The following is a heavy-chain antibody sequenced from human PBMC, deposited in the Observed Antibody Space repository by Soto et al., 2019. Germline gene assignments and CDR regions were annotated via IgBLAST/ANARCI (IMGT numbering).Heavy chain of an antibody. CDR1: GFTFSTYW. CDR3: ARGIRNYYGVDV. V-gene: IGHV3-74*01. CDR2: KGDGGST. J-gene: IGHJ6*02. Sequence: EVQLVESGGGLVQPGGSLRLSCAASGFTFSTYWMHWVPKPPGPGLEWVSRKGDGGSTSYADSVKGRFTISRDNAKNTLYLQMNSLGAEDTAVYWCARGIRNYYGVDVWGQGTTVTVSS.